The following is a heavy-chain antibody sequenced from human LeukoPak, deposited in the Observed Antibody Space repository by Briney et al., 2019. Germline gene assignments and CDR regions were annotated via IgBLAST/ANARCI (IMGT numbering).Heavy chain of an antibody. Sequence: PGGSLRLSCAASGFTFSDYYMSWIRQAPGKGLEWASYISSSGSTIYYADSVKGRFTISRDNAKNSLYLQMNSLRAEDTAVYYCARAMSSSWYWDNWFDPWGQGTLVTVSS. J-gene: IGHJ5*02. CDR3: ARAMSSSWYWDNWFDP. D-gene: IGHD6-13*01. CDR1: GFTFSDYY. CDR2: ISSSGSTI. V-gene: IGHV3-11*01.